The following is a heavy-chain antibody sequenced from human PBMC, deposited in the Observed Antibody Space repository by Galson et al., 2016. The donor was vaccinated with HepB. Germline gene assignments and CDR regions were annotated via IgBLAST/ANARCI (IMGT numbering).Heavy chain of an antibody. D-gene: IGHD2-21*02. V-gene: IGHV5-51*01. CDR2: IYPGDSDT. J-gene: IGHJ4*02. CDR1: GYTFTSYW. Sequence: QSGAEVKKPGESLKISCKGSGYTFTSYWIGWVRQMPGKGLEWMGIIYPGDSDTRYSPSFQGQVIISADKSISTAYLHWSSLKASDTAVYYCARTLCGGDCYRDYWGQGTLVTVSS. CDR3: ARTLCGGDCYRDY.